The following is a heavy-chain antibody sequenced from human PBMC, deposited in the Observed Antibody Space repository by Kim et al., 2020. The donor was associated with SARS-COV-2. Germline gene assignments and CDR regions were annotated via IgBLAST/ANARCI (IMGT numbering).Heavy chain of an antibody. V-gene: IGHV3-30*02. Sequence: YYTDSGKGRFTISRDNSKNTLYLQMNSLRAEDTAVYYWAPREVRMGAAVDWGQGTLVTVSS. D-gene: IGHD6-13*01. J-gene: IGHJ4*02. CDR3: APREVRMGAAVD.